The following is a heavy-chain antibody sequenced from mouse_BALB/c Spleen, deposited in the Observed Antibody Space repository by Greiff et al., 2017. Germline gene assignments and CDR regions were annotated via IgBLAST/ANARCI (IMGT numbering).Heavy chain of an antibody. J-gene: IGHJ2*01. Sequence: EVQGVESGGGLVQPGGSLKLSCAASGFTFSSYGMSWVRQTPDKRLELVATINSNGGSTYYPDSVKGRFTISRDNAKNTLYLQMSSLKSEDTAMYYCARDLLLYYFDYWGQGTTLTVSS. CDR2: INSNGGST. D-gene: IGHD1-1*02. CDR3: ARDLLLYYFDY. CDR1: GFTFSSYG. V-gene: IGHV5-6-3*01.